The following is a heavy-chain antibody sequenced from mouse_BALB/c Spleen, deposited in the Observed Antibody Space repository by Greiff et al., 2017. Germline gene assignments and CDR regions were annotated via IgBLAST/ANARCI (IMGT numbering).Heavy chain of an antibody. D-gene: IGHD2-14*01. CDR2: IDPSDSYT. CDR3: ARSNYRYGAVFDY. CDR1: GYTFTSYW. V-gene: IGHV1-69*02. Sequence: QVQLQQPGAELVKPGASVKLSCKASGYTFTSYWMHWVKQRPGQGLEWIGEIDPSDSYTNYNQKFKGKATLTVDKSSSTAYMQLSSLTSEDSAVYYCARSNYRYGAVFDYWGQGTTLTVSS. J-gene: IGHJ2*01.